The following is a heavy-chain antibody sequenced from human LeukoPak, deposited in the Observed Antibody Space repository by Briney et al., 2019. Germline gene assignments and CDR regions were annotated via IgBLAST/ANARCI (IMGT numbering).Heavy chain of an antibody. CDR2: INGDASST. J-gene: IGHJ4*02. V-gene: IGHV3-74*01. D-gene: IGHD5-18*01. CDR1: GLTLSGYW. CDR3: ARARGNTYGYFEY. Sequence: GGSLRLSCAASGLTLSGYWMHWVRHAPEKGLVWVSRINGDASSTSYADSVKGRFTISRDNAKSTLYLQMNSLRVEDTAVYYCARARGNTYGYFEYWGQGTLVTVSS.